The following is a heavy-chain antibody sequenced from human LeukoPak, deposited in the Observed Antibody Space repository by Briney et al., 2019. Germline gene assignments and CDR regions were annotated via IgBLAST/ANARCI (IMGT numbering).Heavy chain of an antibody. Sequence: SQTLSLTCTVSGGSISSGGYYWSWIRQHPGKGLEWIGYIYYSGSTYYNPSLKSRVTISVDTSKNQFSLKLSSVTAADTAVYYRARDQYGDYNHWFDPWGQGTLVTVSS. CDR1: GGSISSGGYY. J-gene: IGHJ5*02. D-gene: IGHD4-17*01. CDR3: ARDQYGDYNHWFDP. V-gene: IGHV4-31*03. CDR2: IYYSGST.